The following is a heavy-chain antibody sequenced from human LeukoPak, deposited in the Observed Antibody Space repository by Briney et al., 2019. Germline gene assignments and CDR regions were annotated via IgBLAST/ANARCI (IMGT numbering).Heavy chain of an antibody. J-gene: IGHJ5*02. CDR3: ARADCSGSTCYLRRSWFDP. Sequence: GGSLRLSCAASGFTFSSFDMNWVRQAQGKGLEWVSYISTSSRYIYYRDSVKGRFTISRDDAKNSLYLQMNSLRVEDTAVYYCARADCSGSTCYLRRSWFDPWGQGTLVTVSS. V-gene: IGHV3-21*01. CDR2: ISTSSRYI. CDR1: GFTFSSFD. D-gene: IGHD2-2*01.